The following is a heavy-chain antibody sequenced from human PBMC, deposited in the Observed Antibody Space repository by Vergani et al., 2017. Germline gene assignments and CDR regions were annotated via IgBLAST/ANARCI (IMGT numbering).Heavy chain of an antibody. J-gene: IGHJ5*02. D-gene: IGHD4-17*01. Sequence: QVQLQESGPGLVKPSQTLSLTCTVSGGSISSGGYYWSWIRQHPGKGLEWIGYIYYSGSTNYNPSLKSRVTISVDTSKNQFSLKLSSVTAADTAVYYCASLATVTTFWGWFDPWGQGTLVTVSS. CDR1: GGSISSGGYY. CDR3: ASLATVTTFWGWFDP. CDR2: IYYSGST. V-gene: IGHV4-31*03.